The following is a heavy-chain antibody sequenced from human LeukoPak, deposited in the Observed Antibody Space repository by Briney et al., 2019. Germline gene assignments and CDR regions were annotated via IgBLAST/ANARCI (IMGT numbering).Heavy chain of an antibody. D-gene: IGHD4-23*01. CDR1: GGSISSGGYY. J-gene: IGHJ4*02. Sequence: SETLSLTCTVSGGSISSGGYYWSWIRQHPGKGLEWIGYIYYSGSTYYNPSLKSRATISVDTSKNQFSLKLSSVTAADTAVYYCARDRGGNSGFYYWGQGTLVTVSS. V-gene: IGHV4-31*03. CDR2: IYYSGST. CDR3: ARDRGGNSGFYY.